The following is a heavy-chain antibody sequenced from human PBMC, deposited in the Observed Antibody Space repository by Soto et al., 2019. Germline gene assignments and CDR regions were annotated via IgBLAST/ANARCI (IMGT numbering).Heavy chain of an antibody. CDR3: TTWLTAHFDY. CDR2: LSSDGFGA. D-gene: IGHD2-21*02. Sequence: SLRLSCAASGFSLSPYWMHWVRQVPGRGLEWVARLSSDGFGAAYADSVKGRFFISRDIARNTLSLQMNSLRADDTALYYCTTWLTAHFDYWGRGTQVTVSS. CDR1: GFSLSPYW. J-gene: IGHJ4*02. V-gene: IGHV3-74*03.